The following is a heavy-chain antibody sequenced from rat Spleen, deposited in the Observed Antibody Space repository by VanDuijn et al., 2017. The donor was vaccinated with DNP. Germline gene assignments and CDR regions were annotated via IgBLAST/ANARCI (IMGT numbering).Heavy chain of an antibody. V-gene: IGHV3-1*01. CDR3: ARWDGGLY. CDR2: ISYSGST. J-gene: IGHJ2*01. D-gene: IGHD1-11*01. CDR1: GYSITSNY. Sequence: EVQLQESGPGLVKPSQSLSLTCSVTGYSITSNYWGWFRNFPGNKMEWIGHISYSGSTTYTPSLKSRISVTRDTSKNQFFLQLNSVITGDTATYYCARWDGGLYWGQGVMVTVSS.